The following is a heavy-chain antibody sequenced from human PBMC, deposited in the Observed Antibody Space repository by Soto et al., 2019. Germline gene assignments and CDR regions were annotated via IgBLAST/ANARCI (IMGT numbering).Heavy chain of an antibody. J-gene: IGHJ4*02. V-gene: IGHV3-7*01. CDR2: IKGDGSEK. Sequence: PGGALRLSCGGSGFTFSIYWMSWGRQAPGKGREGVAIIKGDGSEKNDVDSEQGRPTTARDNAKSSLYLQMSGLRAGDTAVYYCSRDQPGPTSYWGQGTLVTVSS. CDR3: SRDQPGPTSY. CDR1: GFTFSIYW.